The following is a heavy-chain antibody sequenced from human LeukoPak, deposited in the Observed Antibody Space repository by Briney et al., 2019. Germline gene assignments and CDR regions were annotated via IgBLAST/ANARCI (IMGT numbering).Heavy chain of an antibody. V-gene: IGHV4-38-2*02. Sequence: SETLSLTCTVSGYSISSGYYWGWIRPPPGEGLEWIGISYHSGSTYYNPSLKSRVTISVATSKNKFSLKLSSVTAADTAVYYCARAGFSNYLGYWGQGTLVTVSS. CDR2: SYHSGST. CDR3: ARAGFSNYLGY. CDR1: GYSISSGYY. D-gene: IGHD3-10*01. J-gene: IGHJ4*02.